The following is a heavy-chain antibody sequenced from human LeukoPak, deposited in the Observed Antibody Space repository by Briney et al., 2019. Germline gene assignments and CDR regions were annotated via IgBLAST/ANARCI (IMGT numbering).Heavy chain of an antibody. J-gene: IGHJ3*02. Sequence: TSVKVSCKVSGYTLTELSMHWVRQAPGKGLEWMGGFDPEDGETIYAQKFQGRVTMTEDTSTDTAYMELSSLRSEDTAVYYCATYDFWRGDASDIWGQGTMVTVSS. CDR2: FDPEDGET. CDR1: GYTLTELS. CDR3: ATYDFWRGDASDI. V-gene: IGHV1-24*01. D-gene: IGHD3-3*01.